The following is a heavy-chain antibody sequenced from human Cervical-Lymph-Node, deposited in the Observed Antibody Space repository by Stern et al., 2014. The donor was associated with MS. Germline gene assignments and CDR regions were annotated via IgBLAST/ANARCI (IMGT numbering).Heavy chain of an antibody. CDR3: AKGRRPYTTSKPGDY. D-gene: IGHD3-16*01. J-gene: IGHJ4*02. CDR2: ISYDGRTK. Sequence: QVQLVQSGGGVVQPGRSLRLSCAASGFTLNNYAIHWVRQAPGKGLEWVAVISYDGRTKSYADSVKGRFTISRDDSQNTLYLQMDSLRAEDAAIYYCAKGRRPYTTSKPGDYWGQGTLVTVSS. V-gene: IGHV3-30*04. CDR1: GFTLNNYA.